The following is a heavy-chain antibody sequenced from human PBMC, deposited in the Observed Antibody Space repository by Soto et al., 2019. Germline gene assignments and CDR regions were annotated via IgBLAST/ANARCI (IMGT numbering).Heavy chain of an antibody. CDR2: ISGSGGST. Sequence: GGSLRLSCAASGFTFSSYAMSWVRQAPGKGLEWVSAISGSGGSTYYADSVKGRFTISRDNSKNTLYLQMNSLRAEDTAVYYCAKAPIFGVVKYYFDYWGQGTLVTVSS. J-gene: IGHJ4*02. D-gene: IGHD3-3*01. CDR1: GFTFSSYA. CDR3: AKAPIFGVVKYYFDY. V-gene: IGHV3-23*01.